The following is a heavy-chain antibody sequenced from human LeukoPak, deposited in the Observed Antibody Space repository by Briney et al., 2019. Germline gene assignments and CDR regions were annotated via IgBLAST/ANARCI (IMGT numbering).Heavy chain of an antibody. D-gene: IGHD1-14*01. CDR2: INPDGSRT. V-gene: IGHV3-74*01. Sequence: PGGSLRLSCAASGFTFSSNWMHWVRHGPGKGLVWVSRINPDGSRTDYAASVKGRFTISRDNAKNTLSLEMNSLGDEDTAVYYCSRDFNGRNDFWGQGTLVTVSS. J-gene: IGHJ4*02. CDR1: GFTFSSNW. CDR3: SRDFNGRNDF.